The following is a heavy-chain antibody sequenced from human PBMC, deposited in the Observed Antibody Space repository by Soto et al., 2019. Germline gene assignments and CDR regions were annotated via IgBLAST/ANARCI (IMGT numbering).Heavy chain of an antibody. CDR1: GGSISSYY. D-gene: IGHD6-13*01. CDR2: IYYSGST. V-gene: IGHV4-59*01. Sequence: TSETLSLTCTVSGGSISSYYWSWIRQPPGKGLEWIGYIYYSGSTNYNPSLKSRVTISVDTSKNQFSLKLSSVTAADTAVYYCARGIAAAGYYYYYYYMDVWGKGTTVTVSS. CDR3: ARGIAAAGYYYYYYYMDV. J-gene: IGHJ6*03.